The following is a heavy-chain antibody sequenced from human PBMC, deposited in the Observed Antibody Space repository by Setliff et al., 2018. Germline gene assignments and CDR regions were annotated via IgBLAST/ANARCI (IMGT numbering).Heavy chain of an antibody. V-gene: IGHV4-34*01. CDR1: GDSFSDYY. CDR2: VNHRGDT. J-gene: IGHJ4*01. Sequence: SETLSLPCAVYGDSFSDYYWSWLRQPPGKGPEWIEEVNHRGDTNYSPSLRGRVTMTVDAARKQLSLKISSMTAADAGVYYCRFRSGYYKNDFWGHGTLVTVSS. D-gene: IGHD6-25*01. CDR3: RFRSGYYKNDF.